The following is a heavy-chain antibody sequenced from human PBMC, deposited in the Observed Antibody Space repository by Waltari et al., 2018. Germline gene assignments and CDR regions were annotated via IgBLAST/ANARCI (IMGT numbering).Heavy chain of an antibody. CDR2: IKGDGSDK. CDR1: VPIPTHW. Sequence: EVQLVESGGGSVQPGGSLSPPGVISVPIPTHWRSWVRQVPGKGLEWVANIKGDGSDKNYLESVKGRFTVSKDNAKNSLYLQMNNLRVEDTAVYYCARELSWSGRDYWGQGTLVTVSS. J-gene: IGHJ4*02. V-gene: IGHV3-7*01. D-gene: IGHD1-26*01. CDR3: ARELSWSGRDY.